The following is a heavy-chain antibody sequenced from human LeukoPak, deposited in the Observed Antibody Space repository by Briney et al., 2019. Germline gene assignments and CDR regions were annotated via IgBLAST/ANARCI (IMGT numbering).Heavy chain of an antibody. Sequence: PGGSLRLSCAASGFTFSSYSMNWVRQAPGKGLEWVSSISSSSSYIYYADSVKGRLTISRDNAKNSLYLQMNSLRAEDTAVYYCARLWGSPPHSNFDYWGQGTLVTVSS. J-gene: IGHJ4*02. D-gene: IGHD7-27*01. CDR3: ARLWGSPPHSNFDY. CDR2: ISSSSSYI. V-gene: IGHV3-21*01. CDR1: GFTFSSYS.